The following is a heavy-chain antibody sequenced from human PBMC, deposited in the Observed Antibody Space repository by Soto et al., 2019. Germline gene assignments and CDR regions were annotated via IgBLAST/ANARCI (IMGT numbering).Heavy chain of an antibody. CDR1: GGSINIGGYF. V-gene: IGHV4-31*03. CDR2: LYYNGST. D-gene: IGHD3-16*01. J-gene: IGHJ6*02. Sequence: QVQLQESGPGLVKPSQTLSLACTVSGGSINIGGYFWSWVRQFPGKGLEWIGHLYYNGSTYYNPSLKSRVTISRDTSKNQFSLRLTSVTAADTAVYYCATDEYFGSEINFYYYAMDVWGQGTKVTVSS. CDR3: ATDEYFGSEINFYYYAMDV.